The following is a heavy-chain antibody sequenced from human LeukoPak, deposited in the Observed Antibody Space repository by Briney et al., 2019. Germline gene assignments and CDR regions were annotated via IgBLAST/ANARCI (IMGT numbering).Heavy chain of an antibody. CDR1: GGSFSGYY. CDR2: INNRGST. V-gene: IGHV4-34*01. Sequence: NPSETLSLTCALYGGSFSGYYWSWIRQPPPKGMPWIGEINNRGSTNYNPSLRSRVTMSVDTSKNQFSLKLSTVTAADTAVYYCARGSRPRHTNYYCSGSYYSSFNWCDPWGQGTLVTVSS. J-gene: IGHJ5*02. D-gene: IGHD3-10*01. CDR3: ARGSRPRHTNYYCSGSYYSSFNWCDP.